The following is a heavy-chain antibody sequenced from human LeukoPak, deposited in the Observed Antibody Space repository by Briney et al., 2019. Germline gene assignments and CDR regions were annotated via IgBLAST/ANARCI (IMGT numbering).Heavy chain of an antibody. CDR1: GYTSTNYG. Sequence: ASVKVSCKASGYTSTNYGFIWVRQAPGQGLEWMGWISTYNGYTNYAQNLQGRVTMTTDTSTSTGYMELRSLRSDDTAVYYCARDGPGRYDSSGYYYVYYYYYMDVWGKGTTVTVSS. J-gene: IGHJ6*03. CDR2: ISTYNGYT. CDR3: ARDGPGRYDSSGYYYVYYYYYMDV. V-gene: IGHV1-18*01. D-gene: IGHD3-22*01.